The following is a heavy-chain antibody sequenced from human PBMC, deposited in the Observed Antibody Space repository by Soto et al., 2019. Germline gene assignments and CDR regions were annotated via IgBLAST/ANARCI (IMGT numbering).Heavy chain of an antibody. D-gene: IGHD3-9*01. CDR2: VNHSGST. J-gene: IGHJ5*02. Sequence: QVQLQQWGAGLLKPSETLSLTCAVYGGSFSGYYWSWIRQPPGKGLEWIGEVNHSGSTNYNPSLKGRVTISVDTSKNQFSLKLSSVTAADTAVYYCARDWSGLVIIRFDPWGQGTLVTVSS. CDR3: ARDWSGLVIIRFDP. CDR1: GGSFSGYY. V-gene: IGHV4-34*01.